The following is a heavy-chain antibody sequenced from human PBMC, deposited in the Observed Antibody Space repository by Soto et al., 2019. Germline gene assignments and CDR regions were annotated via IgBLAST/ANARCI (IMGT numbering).Heavy chain of an antibody. CDR3: ARDLAKGGGSAGFDY. CDR1: GYTFTDYH. V-gene: IGHV1-2*02. CDR2: INPKSGGT. D-gene: IGHD1-26*01. J-gene: IGHJ4*02. Sequence: QVQLVQSGAEVKKPGASVKVSCKASGYTFTDYHIHWVRQAPGQGLEFMGWINPKSGGTMYPQKFQGRVTMTWDTSISTAYMALTRLRSDDTAVYYCARDLAKGGGSAGFDYWGQGTLVTVSS.